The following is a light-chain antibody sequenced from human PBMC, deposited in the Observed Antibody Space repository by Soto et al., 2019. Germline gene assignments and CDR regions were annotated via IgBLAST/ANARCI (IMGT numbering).Light chain of an antibody. J-gene: IGKJ3*01. CDR2: DAS. CDR1: QSVSSTY. CDR3: QQRSNWPRT. Sequence: EIVLTQSPGTLSLSRGEGATLSCRASQSVSSTYLAWYQQKPGQAPRLLIYDASNRATGIPARFSGSGSGTDFTLTISSLEPEDFAVYYCQQRSNWPRTFGPGTKVDIK. V-gene: IGKV3-11*01.